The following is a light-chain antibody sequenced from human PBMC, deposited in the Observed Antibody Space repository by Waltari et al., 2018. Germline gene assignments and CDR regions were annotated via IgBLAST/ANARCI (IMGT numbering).Light chain of an antibody. V-gene: IGKV2-30*02. CDR1: QSPVPSDGNTY. J-gene: IGKJ2*01. CDR2: KIS. Sequence: DVVLTQSPLSLPVTLGQPASMSCRCHQSPVPSDGNTYLNWFHQRPGRSPRRLIYKISRQESGVPDRFSGSVSGTDFTLKISRVGAEDVGVYYCMQGSHWPRTFGQGTKLEI. CDR3: MQGSHWPRT.